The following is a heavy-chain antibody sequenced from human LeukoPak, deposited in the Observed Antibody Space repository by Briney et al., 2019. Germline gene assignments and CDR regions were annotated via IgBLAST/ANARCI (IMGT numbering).Heavy chain of an antibody. CDR2: INPSGGST. D-gene: IGHD6-13*01. V-gene: IGHV1-46*01. Sequence: ASVKVSCKASGYTFTSYYMHWVRQAPGQGLEWMGIINPSGGSTSYAQKFQGRVTITTDESTSTAYMELSSLRSEDTAVYYCARDWSSWYLFRPSPHNWFDPWGQGTLVTVSS. CDR1: GYTFTSYY. J-gene: IGHJ5*02. CDR3: ARDWSSWYLFRPSPHNWFDP.